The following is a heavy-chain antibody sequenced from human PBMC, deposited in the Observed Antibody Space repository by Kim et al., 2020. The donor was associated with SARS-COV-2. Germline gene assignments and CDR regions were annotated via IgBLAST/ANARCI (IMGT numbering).Heavy chain of an antibody. J-gene: IGHJ4*02. CDR2: IYTSGST. CDR1: GGSISSYY. V-gene: IGHV4-4*07. CDR3: ARSENLGYCSGGSCYSEHYYFDY. D-gene: IGHD2-15*01. Sequence: SETLSLTCTVSGGSISSYYWSWIRQPAGKGLEWIGRIYTSGSTNYNPSLKSRVTMSVDTSKNQFSLKLSSVTAADTAVYYCARSENLGYCSGGSCYSEHYYFDYWGQGTLVTVSS.